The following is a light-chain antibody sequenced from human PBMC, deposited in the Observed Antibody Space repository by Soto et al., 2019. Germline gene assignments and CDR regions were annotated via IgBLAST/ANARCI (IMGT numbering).Light chain of an antibody. Sequence: QSALTQPPSVSGAPGQRVTISCTGSNSNIGAGYDVHWYQQLPGTAPKLLIYGNSNRPSGVPDRFSGSKSGTSASLAITGLQAEDEADYYCQSYDTSLSGFVVFGGGTKLTV. V-gene: IGLV1-40*01. J-gene: IGLJ2*01. CDR1: NSNIGAGYD. CDR2: GNS. CDR3: QSYDTSLSGFVV.